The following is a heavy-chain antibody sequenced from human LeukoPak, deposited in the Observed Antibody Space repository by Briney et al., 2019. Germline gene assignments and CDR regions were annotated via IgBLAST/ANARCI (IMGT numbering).Heavy chain of an antibody. Sequence: PSETLSLTCNVSGGSFSSHFWSWVRQPPGKGLELIAYIYSTGNINYNPSLKSRVYMSVDTSKNQFSLNLNSVTAADTAVYYCARGNVNTAWNYFGMDVWGQGTTVTVSS. CDR3: ARGNVNTAWNYFGMDV. D-gene: IGHD5-18*01. CDR2: IYSTGNI. V-gene: IGHV4-59*11. CDR1: GGSFSSHF. J-gene: IGHJ6*02.